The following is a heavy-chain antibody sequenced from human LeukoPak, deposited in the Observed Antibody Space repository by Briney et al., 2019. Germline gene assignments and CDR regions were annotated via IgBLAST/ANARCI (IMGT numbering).Heavy chain of an antibody. J-gene: IGHJ6*02. CDR1: GGSISSYY. V-gene: IGHV4-59*01. CDR2: IYNSGST. Sequence: SETLSLTCTVSGGSISSYYWSWIRQPPGKGLEWIGYIYNSGSTNYNPSLKSRVTISIDTSKNQFFLKLNSVTAADAAVYYCARTDYDILTGYPSGMDVWGQGTTVTVSS. D-gene: IGHD3-9*01. CDR3: ARTDYDILTGYPSGMDV.